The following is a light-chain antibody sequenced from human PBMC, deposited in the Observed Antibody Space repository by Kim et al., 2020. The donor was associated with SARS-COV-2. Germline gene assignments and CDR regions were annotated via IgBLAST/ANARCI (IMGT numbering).Light chain of an antibody. J-gene: IGKJ4*01. CDR3: LQHYDSPLT. Sequence: DIVMTQSPDSLAVSLGERTTVNCKSSQNLLSTSTNKNYLTWYQQRPGQPPKLLISWASTRESGVPDRFSSSGSGADFTLTISSMQPEDVAIYYCLQHYDSPLTFGGGTKVDIK. V-gene: IGKV4-1*01. CDR1: QNLLSTSTNKNY. CDR2: WAS.